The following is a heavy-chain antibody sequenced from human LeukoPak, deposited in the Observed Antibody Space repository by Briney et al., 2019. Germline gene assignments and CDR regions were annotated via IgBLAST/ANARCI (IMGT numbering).Heavy chain of an antibody. Sequence: PGGSLRLSCAASGFTVSSNYMSWVRQAPGKGLEWVSVIYSGGSTYYADSVKGRFTISRDNSKNTLYLQMNSLRAEDTAVYYCARDGDYYDSSGYFGYWGQGTLVTASS. J-gene: IGHJ4*02. CDR1: GFTVSSNY. D-gene: IGHD3-22*01. CDR3: ARDGDYYDSSGYFGY. CDR2: IYSGGST. V-gene: IGHV3-66*02.